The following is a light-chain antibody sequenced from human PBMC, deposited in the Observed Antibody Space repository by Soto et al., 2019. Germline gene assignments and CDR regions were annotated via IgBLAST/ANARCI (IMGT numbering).Light chain of an antibody. CDR2: DDS. CDR1: DIGTRG. Sequence: SYELIQPPSVSLTPGQTARIPCEGDDIGTRGVQWFQQKPGQAPVLVIYDDSDRPSGIPERCSGSNSENTATLTINRVEDGYEADYYCQVWDTADHSVVLGGGTKLTVL. CDR3: QVWDTADHSVV. J-gene: IGLJ2*01. V-gene: IGLV3-21*02.